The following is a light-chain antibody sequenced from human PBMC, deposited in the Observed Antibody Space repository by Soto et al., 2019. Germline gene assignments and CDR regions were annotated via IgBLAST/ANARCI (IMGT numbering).Light chain of an antibody. V-gene: IGKV1-5*01. CDR3: QQYNSYSWT. CDR1: QSISTW. Sequence: GDRVTITCRASQSISTWLAWYQQKPGKAPKLLIYDASSLESGVPSRFSGSGSGTEFTLTISSLQPDDFATYYCQQYNSYSWTFGQGTKVDIK. CDR2: DAS. J-gene: IGKJ1*01.